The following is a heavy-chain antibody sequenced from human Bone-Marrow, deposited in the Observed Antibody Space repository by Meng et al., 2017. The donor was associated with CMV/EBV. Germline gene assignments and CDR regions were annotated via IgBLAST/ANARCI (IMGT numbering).Heavy chain of an antibody. V-gene: IGHV1-46*01. CDR1: GYTFTRYY. Sequence: ASVKVSCKAFGYTFTRYYMHWVRQAPGQGLEWMGMIDPSSGGSTRYAQTFQGRVTVTRDTSTSTVYMELSGLRSEDTAVYYCARLGGTTWYYGMDVWGQGTTVTVSS. CDR2: IDPSSGGST. J-gene: IGHJ6*02. D-gene: IGHD1-7*01. CDR3: ARLGGTTWYYGMDV.